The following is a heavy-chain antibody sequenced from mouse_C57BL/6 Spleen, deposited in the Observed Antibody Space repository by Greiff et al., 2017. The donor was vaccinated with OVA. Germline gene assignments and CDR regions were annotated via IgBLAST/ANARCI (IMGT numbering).Heavy chain of an antibody. V-gene: IGHV2-2*01. CDR1: GFSLTSYG. CDR3: ARMDY. CDR2: IWSGGST. J-gene: IGHJ4*01. Sequence: VQLQQSGPGLVQPSQSLSITCTVSGFSLTSYGVHWVRQSPGKGLEWLGVIWSGGSTAYNAAFISRLSISKDNSKSQVFFKMNSLQADDRAIYYCARMDYWGQGTTVTVSS.